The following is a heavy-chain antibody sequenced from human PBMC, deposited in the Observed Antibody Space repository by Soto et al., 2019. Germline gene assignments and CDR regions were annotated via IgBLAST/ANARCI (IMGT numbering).Heavy chain of an antibody. Sequence: SETLSLTCTVSGGSISSSSYYWGWIRQPPGKGLEWIGSIYYSGSTYYNPSLKSRVTISVDTSKNQFSLKLSSVTAADTAVYYCARVDIVATPFDYWGQGTLVTVSS. J-gene: IGHJ4*02. CDR2: IYYSGST. CDR3: ARVDIVATPFDY. D-gene: IGHD5-12*01. V-gene: IGHV4-39*01. CDR1: GGSISSSSYY.